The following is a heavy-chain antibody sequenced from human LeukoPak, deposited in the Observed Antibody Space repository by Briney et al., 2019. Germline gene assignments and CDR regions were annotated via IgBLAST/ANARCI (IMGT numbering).Heavy chain of an antibody. D-gene: IGHD3-3*01. V-gene: IGHV1-69*05. CDR2: IIPIFGTA. Sequence: SVKVSCKASGGTFSSYAISWVRQAPGQGLEWMGGIIPIFGTANYAQKFQGRATITTDESTSTAYMELSSLRSEDTAVYYCATEPLDDFWSGYYYFDYWGQGTLVTVSS. J-gene: IGHJ4*02. CDR3: ATEPLDDFWSGYYYFDY. CDR1: GGTFSSYA.